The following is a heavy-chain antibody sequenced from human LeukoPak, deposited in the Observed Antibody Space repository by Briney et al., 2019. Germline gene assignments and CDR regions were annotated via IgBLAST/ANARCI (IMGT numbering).Heavy chain of an antibody. CDR2: IYTSGNT. J-gene: IGHJ3*01. CDR3: ARNPDVFDP. Sequence: SETLSLTCTVSGGSISSSYWSWLRQPAGKGLEWIGRIYTSGNTDYNPSLKSRASVSQDTSKNQLSLKLTSVTAADTAVYYCARNPDVFDPWGQGTMVTVSS. CDR1: GGSISSSY. V-gene: IGHV4-4*07.